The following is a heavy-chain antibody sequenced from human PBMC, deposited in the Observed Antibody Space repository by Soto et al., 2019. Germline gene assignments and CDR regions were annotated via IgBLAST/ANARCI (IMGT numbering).Heavy chain of an antibody. V-gene: IGHV3-7*05. J-gene: IGHJ4*02. D-gene: IGHD2-21*02. CDR1: GFTFSAYW. CDR3: AKYGDHNWASGFCFHY. Sequence: PGGSLRLSCAASGFTFSAYWMSWVRQAPGQGLEWVANIKTDGSEKFYADSVKGRFTISRDNAKNSLYLQMNSLRAEDTAIYYCAKYGDHNWASGFCFHYWGQGALVTVSS. CDR2: IKTDGSEK.